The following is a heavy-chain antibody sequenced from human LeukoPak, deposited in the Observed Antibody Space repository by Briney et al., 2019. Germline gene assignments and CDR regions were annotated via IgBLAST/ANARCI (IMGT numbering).Heavy chain of an antibody. J-gene: IGHJ5*02. CDR2: LYYSGST. D-gene: IGHD2-15*01. Sequence: PSETLSLTCTVSGGSISSSSYYWGWIRQPPGKGLEWIGNLYYSGSTYYNPSLKSRVSISVDTSKNQFSLKLSSVTAADTAVYYCARVRGIMVAGTGWFDPWGQGTLVTVSS. CDR1: GGSISSSSYY. CDR3: ARVRGIMVAGTGWFDP. V-gene: IGHV4-39*07.